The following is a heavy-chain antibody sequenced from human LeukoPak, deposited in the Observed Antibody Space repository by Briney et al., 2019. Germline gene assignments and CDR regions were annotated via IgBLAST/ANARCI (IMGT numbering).Heavy chain of an antibody. CDR1: GGSISSGDYY. CDR2: IYYSGST. Sequence: SQTLSLTCTVSGGSISSGDYYWSWIRQPPGKGLEWIGYIYYSGSTYYNPSLKSRVTISVDTSKNQFSLKLSSVTAADTAVYYCARDGGPYYYYYMDVWGKGTTVTVSS. J-gene: IGHJ6*03. CDR3: ARDGGPYYYYYMDV. D-gene: IGHD3-16*01. V-gene: IGHV4-30-4*08.